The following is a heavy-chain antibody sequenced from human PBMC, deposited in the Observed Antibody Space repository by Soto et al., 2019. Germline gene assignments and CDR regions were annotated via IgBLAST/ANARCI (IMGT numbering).Heavy chain of an antibody. D-gene: IGHD5-12*01. CDR2: IFGGDSDP. CDR1: GYTFSSHW. CDR3: ARLGDGQRVEVVASGYDYSLDV. J-gene: IGHJ6*02. V-gene: IGHV5-51*01. Sequence: EVQLVQSGAEVKKPGDSLKISCKGSGYTFSSHWIGWVRQMPGKGLEWMGMIFGGDSDPRYSPSFQGQVTFSADKSINTAYLQWNSLKASDTALYYCARLGDGQRVEVVASGYDYSLDVWGQGTTVTVS.